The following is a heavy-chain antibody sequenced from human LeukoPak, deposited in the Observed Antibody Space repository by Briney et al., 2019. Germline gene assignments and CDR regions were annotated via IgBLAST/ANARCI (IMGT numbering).Heavy chain of an antibody. CDR2: IKSKTDGGTT. CDR3: TTDALDLPGFDY. CDR1: GFTFSNAW. V-gene: IGHV3-15*07. J-gene: IGHJ4*02. Sequence: GGSLRLSCAASGFTFSNAWMNWVRQAPGKGLEWVGRIKSKTDGGTTDYAAPVKGRFTISRNDSKNTLYLQMNSLKTEDTAVYYCTTDALDLPGFDYWGQGTLVTVSS.